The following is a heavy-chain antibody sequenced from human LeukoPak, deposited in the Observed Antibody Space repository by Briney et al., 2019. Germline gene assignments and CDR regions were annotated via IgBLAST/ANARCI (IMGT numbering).Heavy chain of an antibody. V-gene: IGHV3-74*01. J-gene: IGHJ4*02. CDR3: AKGTYYYDSSGYPFDY. D-gene: IGHD3-22*01. Sequence: QTGGSLRLSCAASGNYWMHWVRQAPGKGLVWVSHINSDGSWTSYADSVKGRFTISRDNSKNTLYLQMNSLRAEDTAVYYCAKGTYYYDSSGYPFDYWGQGTLVTVSS. CDR2: INSDGSWT. CDR1: GNYW.